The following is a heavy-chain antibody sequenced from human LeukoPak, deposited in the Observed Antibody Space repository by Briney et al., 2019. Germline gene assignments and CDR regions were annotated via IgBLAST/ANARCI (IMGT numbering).Heavy chain of an antibody. D-gene: IGHD3-22*01. CDR1: GFTFNSYE. CDR2: ISSTSSTI. CDR3: AKDTYDSSGYGDY. V-gene: IGHV3-48*03. Sequence: GGSLRLSCAASGFTFNSYEMNWVRQAPGKGLEWVSYISSTSSTIYYADSVRGRFTISRDKAKNSLHLQMNSLRAEDTAVYYCAKDTYDSSGYGDYWGQGTLVTVSS. J-gene: IGHJ4*02.